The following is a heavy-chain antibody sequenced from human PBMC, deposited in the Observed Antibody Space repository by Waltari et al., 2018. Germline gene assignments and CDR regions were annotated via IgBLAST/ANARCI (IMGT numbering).Heavy chain of an antibody. V-gene: IGHV4-34*01. J-gene: IGHJ4*02. Sequence: QVQLQQWGAGLLKPSETLSLTCAVYGGSFSGYYWSWIRQPPGKGLEWIGEINHRGSTNYNPSLKSRVTRSVDTSKNQFSLKLSSVTAADTAVYYCARATHYYGSGSYFDYWGQGTLVTVSS. D-gene: IGHD3-10*01. CDR2: INHRGST. CDR1: GGSFSGYY. CDR3: ARATHYYGSGSYFDY.